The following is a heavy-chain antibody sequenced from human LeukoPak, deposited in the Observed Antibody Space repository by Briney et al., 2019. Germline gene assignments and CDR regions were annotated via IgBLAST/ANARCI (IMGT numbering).Heavy chain of an antibody. D-gene: IGHD3-22*01. V-gene: IGHV5-51*01. CDR2: IYPGDSDT. Sequence: GESLKISCKGSGYSFLNYWIGWVRQMPGKGLECMGLIYPGDSDTRYSPSFQGQVTISVDKSISTAYLQWSSLEASDSAMYYCARGHDSRGYNLEYWGQGTLVTVSS. J-gene: IGHJ4*02. CDR3: ARGHDSRGYNLEY. CDR1: GYSFLNYW.